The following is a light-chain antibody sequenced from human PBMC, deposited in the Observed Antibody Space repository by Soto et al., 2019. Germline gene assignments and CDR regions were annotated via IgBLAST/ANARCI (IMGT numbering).Light chain of an antibody. J-gene: IGKJ2*01. CDR2: DAS. CDR3: QQRSNWHT. Sequence: EIVLTQSPATLSLSPGERATLSCRASQSVSSYLAWYQQHPGQAPRLLIYDASNGATGIPARFSGSGSGTDFTLTISGLEPEEFAVYYCQQRSNWHTFGQGTKLEIK. V-gene: IGKV3-11*01. CDR1: QSVSSY.